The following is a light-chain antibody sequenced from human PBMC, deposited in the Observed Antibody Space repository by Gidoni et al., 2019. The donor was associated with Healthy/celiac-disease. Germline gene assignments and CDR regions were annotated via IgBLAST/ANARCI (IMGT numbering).Light chain of an antibody. Sequence: DIQLTQAPSTLSASVGDRVTSTCRARQSISSWLAWYQQKPGKAPKLLIYKASSLESGVPSRFSGSGSGTEFTLTISSLQPDDFATYYCQQYNSYPLTFGGGTKVEIK. J-gene: IGKJ4*01. CDR1: QSISSW. V-gene: IGKV1-5*03. CDR3: QQYNSYPLT. CDR2: KAS.